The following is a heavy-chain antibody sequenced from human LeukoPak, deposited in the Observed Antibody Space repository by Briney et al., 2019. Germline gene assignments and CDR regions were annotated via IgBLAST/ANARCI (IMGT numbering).Heavy chain of an antibody. V-gene: IGHV3-48*03. CDR1: GFSIRSYE. J-gene: IGHJ6*03. Sequence: GGSLRLSRAASGFSIRSYEMNWVRQAPGKGLEWVSYISSSGTTIYYADSVKGRFTISRDNAKNSLYLQMNSLRAADTAVYYCARVELAPYYYYMDVWGKGTTVTVSS. D-gene: IGHD1-7*01. CDR2: ISSSGTTI. CDR3: ARVELAPYYYYMDV.